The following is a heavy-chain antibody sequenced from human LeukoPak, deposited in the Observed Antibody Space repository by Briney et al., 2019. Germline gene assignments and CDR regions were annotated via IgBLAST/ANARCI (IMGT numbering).Heavy chain of an antibody. CDR2: ISWNSGSI. J-gene: IGHJ3*02. Sequence: GRSLRLSCAASGFTFDDYAMHWVRQAPGKGLEWVSGISWNSGSIGYADSVKGRFTISRDNAKNSLYLQMNSLRAEDTALYYCAKDMRAKPRAFDIWGQGTMVTVSS. CDR3: AKDMRAKPRAFDI. CDR1: GFTFDDYA. V-gene: IGHV3-9*01.